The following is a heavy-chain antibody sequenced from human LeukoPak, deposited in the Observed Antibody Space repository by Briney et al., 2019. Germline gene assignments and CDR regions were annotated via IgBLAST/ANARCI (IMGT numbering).Heavy chain of an antibody. CDR3: AKGHSSGWYYFDY. D-gene: IGHD6-19*01. J-gene: IGHJ4*02. V-gene: IGHV3-9*03. CDR2: ISWNSGSI. CDR1: GFTFDDYA. Sequence: PGGSLRLSCAASGFTFDDYAMHWVRHAPGKGLEWVSGISWNSGSIGYADSVKGRFTISRDNAKNSLYLQMNSLRAEDMALYYCAKGHSSGWYYFDYWGQGTLVTVSS.